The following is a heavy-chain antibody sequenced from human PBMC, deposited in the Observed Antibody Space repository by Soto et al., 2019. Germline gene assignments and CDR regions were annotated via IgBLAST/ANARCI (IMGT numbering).Heavy chain of an antibody. Sequence: SVKVSCKASGGTFSSYAIGWVRQAPGQGLEWMGGIIPIFGTANYAQKFQGRVTITADESTSTAYMELSSLRSEDTAVYYCARGGYCSSTSCYRGMDVWGQGTTVTVSS. D-gene: IGHD2-2*02. CDR2: IIPIFGTA. CDR3: ARGGYCSSTSCYRGMDV. V-gene: IGHV1-69*13. CDR1: GGTFSSYA. J-gene: IGHJ6*02.